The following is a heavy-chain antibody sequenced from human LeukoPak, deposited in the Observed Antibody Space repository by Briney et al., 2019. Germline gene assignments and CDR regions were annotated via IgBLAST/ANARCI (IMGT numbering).Heavy chain of an antibody. J-gene: IGHJ6*02. D-gene: IGHD5-18*01. CDR1: GGSISSYY. Sequence: SETLSLTCTVSGGSISSYYWSWIRQPPGKGLEWIGYIYYSGSTNYNPSLKSRVTISVDTSKNQFSLKLSSVTAADTAVYYCASAGYSYGGYYGMDVWGQGTTVTVSS. V-gene: IGHV4-59*01. CDR3: ASAGYSYGGYYGMDV. CDR2: IYYSGST.